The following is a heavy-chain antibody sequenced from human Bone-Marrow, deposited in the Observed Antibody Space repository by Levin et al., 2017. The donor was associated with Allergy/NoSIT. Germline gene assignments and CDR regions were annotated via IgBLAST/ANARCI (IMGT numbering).Heavy chain of an antibody. CDR1: GFALSDYG. V-gene: IGHV3-30*18. CDR3: AKAPFDSLVYFQK. J-gene: IGHJ1*01. CDR2: ISYDGSNENRGYAADNE. Sequence: GGSLRLSCEASGFALSDYGMHWVRQAPGKGLEWMAVISYDGSNENRGYAADNEHYADSVKGRFTISRDKSRNMLYLHMSSLRIEDTAVYYCAKAPFDSLVYFQKWGLGTLVTVSS. D-gene: IGHD2-8*02.